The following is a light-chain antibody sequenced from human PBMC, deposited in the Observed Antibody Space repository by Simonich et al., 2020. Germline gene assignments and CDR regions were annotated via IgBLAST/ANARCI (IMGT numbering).Light chain of an antibody. Sequence: IQLTQSPSFLSASVGDRVTITCRASQGISSYLAWYQQKPGKAPKLLIYKASSLESGVPSRFSGIGSGTEFTLTISSLQPDDFATYYCQQYNSYSTFGQGTKLEIK. V-gene: IGKV1-5*03. J-gene: IGKJ2*01. CDR3: QQYNSYST. CDR1: QGISSY. CDR2: KAS.